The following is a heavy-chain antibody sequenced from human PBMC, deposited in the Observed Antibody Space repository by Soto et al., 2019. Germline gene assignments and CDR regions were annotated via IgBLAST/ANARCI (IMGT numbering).Heavy chain of an antibody. CDR2: VSYDGNNK. J-gene: IGHJ4*02. D-gene: IGHD4-17*01. V-gene: IGHV3-30-3*01. Sequence: QVQLVESGGGVVQPGRSLRLSCAASGFTFSSYAMHWVRQAPGKGLEWVAVVSYDGNNKYYADSVKGRFTISRDNSKNTLYLQINSLRAEDTAVYYCGTSDYGDYRDLLFYFDYWGQGTLVTVSS. CDR1: GFTFSSYA. CDR3: GTSDYGDYRDLLFYFDY.